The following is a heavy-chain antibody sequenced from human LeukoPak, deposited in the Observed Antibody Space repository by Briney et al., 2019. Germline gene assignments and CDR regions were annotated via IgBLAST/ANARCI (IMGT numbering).Heavy chain of an antibody. CDR2: ISGSGGST. Sequence: GGSLRLSCAASGFTFSSYGMSWVRQAPGKGLEWVSAISGSGGSTYYADSVKGRFTISRDNSKNTLYLQMNSLRAEDTAVYYCAKGQVLIRGYFDYWGQGTLVTVSS. J-gene: IGHJ4*02. V-gene: IGHV3-23*01. CDR1: GFTFSSYG. D-gene: IGHD3-16*01. CDR3: AKGQVLIRGYFDY.